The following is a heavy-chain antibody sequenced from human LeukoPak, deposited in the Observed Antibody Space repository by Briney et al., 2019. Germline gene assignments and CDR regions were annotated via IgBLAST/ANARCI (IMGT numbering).Heavy chain of an antibody. CDR2: INHSGST. V-gene: IGHV4-34*01. D-gene: IGHD5-12*01. CDR1: GGSFSGYY. Sequence: SETLSLTCAVYGGSFSGYYWSWIRQPPGKGLEWIGEINHSGSTNYNPSLKSRVTISIDTSKNQFSLKLSSVTAADTAVYYCARHSGNFDYWGQGTLVTVSS. CDR3: ARHSGNFDY. J-gene: IGHJ4*02.